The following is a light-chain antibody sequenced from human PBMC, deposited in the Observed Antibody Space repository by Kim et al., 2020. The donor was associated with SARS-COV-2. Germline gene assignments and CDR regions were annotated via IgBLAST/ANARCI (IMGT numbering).Light chain of an antibody. J-gene: IGLJ1*01. Sequence: VAPGKTASITCSGDKLGDKYASWYQQKPGQSPVVVIFRDNRRPSGIPERFSGSNSGNTATLTISGTQAMDEADYYCQAWDSSIYVFGTGTKVTVL. CDR1: KLGDKY. V-gene: IGLV3-1*01. CDR2: RDN. CDR3: QAWDSSIYV.